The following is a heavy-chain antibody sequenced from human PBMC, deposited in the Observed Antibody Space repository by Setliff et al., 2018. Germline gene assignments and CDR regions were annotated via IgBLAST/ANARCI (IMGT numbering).Heavy chain of an antibody. V-gene: IGHV3-23*01. D-gene: IGHD2-21*02. CDR3: AKNWATAHHYYYGMDV. CDR2: ISGSGGST. CDR1: GFTFSSYA. J-gene: IGHJ6*02. Sequence: LRLSCAASGFTFSSYAMTWVRQAPGKGLQWVSAISGSGGSTYYADSVKGRFTISRDNSKSTLYLQMNSLRAEDTAVYYCAKNWATAHHYYYGMDVWGQGTTVTVSS.